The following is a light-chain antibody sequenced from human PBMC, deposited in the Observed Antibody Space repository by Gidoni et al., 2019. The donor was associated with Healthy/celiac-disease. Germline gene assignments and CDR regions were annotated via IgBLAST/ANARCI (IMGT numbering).Light chain of an antibody. V-gene: IGKV1D-8*01. J-gene: IGKJ4*01. CDR2: AAS. CDR3: QQYYSFPRT. Sequence: VIWVTQSPSLLSASTGDRVTISCRMSQSSRSYLAWYQQKPGKAPELLIYAASTLQSGVPSRFSGSGSGTDFTLTISCLQAEDFATYYCQQYYSFPRTFGGGTKVEIK. CDR1: QSSRSY.